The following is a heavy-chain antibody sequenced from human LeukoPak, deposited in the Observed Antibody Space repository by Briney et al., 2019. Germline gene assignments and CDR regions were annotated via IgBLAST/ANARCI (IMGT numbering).Heavy chain of an antibody. Sequence: PSETLSLTCTVSGYSISNGYYWGWIRQPPGKGLEWIGSIYHSGSTYYNPSLKSRVTISVDTSKNQFSLKLSSVTAADTAVYHCARDLGGYSSSSLPAQMLWQMLNHNWFDPWGQGTLVTVSS. CDR3: ARDLGGYSSSSLPAQMLWQMLNHNWFDP. CDR1: GYSISNGYY. CDR2: IYHSGST. V-gene: IGHV4-38-2*02. D-gene: IGHD6-6*01. J-gene: IGHJ5*02.